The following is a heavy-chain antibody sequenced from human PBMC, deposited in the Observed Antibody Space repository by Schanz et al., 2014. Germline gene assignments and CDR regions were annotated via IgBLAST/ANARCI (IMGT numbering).Heavy chain of an antibody. D-gene: IGHD1-20*01. CDR2: ISGSGETT. V-gene: IGHV3-23*04. Sequence: EVQVVESGGGLVQPGGSLRLSCAASGFVFSNYAMTWVRQAPGKGLEWVSGISGSGETTYYADSVKGRFTISRDNSKNALYLQMNSLRAEDTAVYYCARRITGTHHNPYYHGMDVWGQGTTVTVSS. CDR3: ARRITGTHHNPYYHGMDV. CDR1: GFVFSNYA. J-gene: IGHJ6*02.